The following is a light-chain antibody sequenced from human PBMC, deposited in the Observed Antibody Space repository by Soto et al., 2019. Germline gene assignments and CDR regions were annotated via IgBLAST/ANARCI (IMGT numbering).Light chain of an antibody. CDR3: SSYTTIYV. CDR2: DVS. J-gene: IGLJ1*01. Sequence: QSVLTQPASVSGSPGQSITISCTGTSSDVGGYNYVSWYQQHPGKAPKLMIYDVSNRPSGVSNRFSGSKSGNTASLTISGLQAEDEADYYCSSYTTIYVFGNGTKVTVL. V-gene: IGLV2-14*01. CDR1: SSDVGGYNY.